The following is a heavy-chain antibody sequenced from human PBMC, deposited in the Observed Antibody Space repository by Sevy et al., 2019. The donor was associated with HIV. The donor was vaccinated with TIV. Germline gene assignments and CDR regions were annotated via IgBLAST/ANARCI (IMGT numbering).Heavy chain of an antibody. CDR2: ISSSFTNI. CDR1: GFTFSIYE. D-gene: IGHD7-27*01. Sequence: GGSLRLSCVASGFTFSIYEMNWVRQAPGQGLEWVSYISSSFTNIYYADSVKGRFTISRDNAKNSLCLQMTSLRAEDTAVYYCTNCVDYWGQGTLVTVSS. CDR3: TNCVDY. V-gene: IGHV3-48*03. J-gene: IGHJ4*02.